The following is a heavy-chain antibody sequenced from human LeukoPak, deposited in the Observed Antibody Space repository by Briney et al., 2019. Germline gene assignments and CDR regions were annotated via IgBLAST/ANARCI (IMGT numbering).Heavy chain of an antibody. J-gene: IGHJ4*02. CDR2: INPSGGST. D-gene: IGHD4-17*01. V-gene: IGHV1-46*01. CDR1: GYTFTSYY. CDR3: ARVQFDYGDFDY. Sequence: ASVKVSCKASGYTFTSYYMHWVRQAPGQGLEWMGIINPSGGSTSYAQKLQGRVTMTTDTSTSTAYMKLRSLRSDDTAVYYCARVQFDYGDFDYWGQGTLVTVSS.